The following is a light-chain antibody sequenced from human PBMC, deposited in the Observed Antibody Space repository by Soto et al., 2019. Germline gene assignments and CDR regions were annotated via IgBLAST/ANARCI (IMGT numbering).Light chain of an antibody. V-gene: IGLV2-14*01. CDR1: SSDIGLYNY. CDR2: EVN. J-gene: IGLJ1*01. CDR3: SSLSTTSTPIV. Sequence: QSVLSEPACMSVSPGQSITIPCTGASSDIGLYNYVSWYQHHPGKAPKLLISEVNVRPSGLSDRFSASKAGNTASLTISGLQPEDEAYYYCSSLSTTSTPIVFGRGTKVT.